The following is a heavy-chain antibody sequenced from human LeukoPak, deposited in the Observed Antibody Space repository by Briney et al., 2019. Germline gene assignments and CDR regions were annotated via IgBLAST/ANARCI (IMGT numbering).Heavy chain of an antibody. CDR1: GFTFSNYD. V-gene: IGHV3-33*08. Sequence: GGSLRLSCAASGFTFSNYDMSWVRQAPGKGLEWVAVIWYDGSNKYYADSVKGRFTISRDNSKNTLYLQMNSLRAEDTAVYYCARAREKGFLWVGELLAFEYWGEGKLVTVSS. CDR2: IWYDGSNK. D-gene: IGHD3-10*01. J-gene: IGHJ4*02. CDR3: ARAREKGFLWVGELLAFEY.